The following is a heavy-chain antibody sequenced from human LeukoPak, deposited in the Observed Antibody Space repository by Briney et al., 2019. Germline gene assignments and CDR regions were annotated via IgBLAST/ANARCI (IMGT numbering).Heavy chain of an antibody. CDR2: ISSSSSYT. Sequence: PGGSLRLSCAASGFTFSDYYMSWIRQAPGKGLEWVSYISSSSSYTNYADSVKGRFTVSRDNAKNSLYLQMNSLRAEDTAVYYCARVTTVAGPGGGYFDYWGQGTLVTVSS. V-gene: IGHV3-11*06. J-gene: IGHJ4*02. D-gene: IGHD6-19*01. CDR1: GFTFSDYY. CDR3: ARVTTVAGPGGGYFDY.